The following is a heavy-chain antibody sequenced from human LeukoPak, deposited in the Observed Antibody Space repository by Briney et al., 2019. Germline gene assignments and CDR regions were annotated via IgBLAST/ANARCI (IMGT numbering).Heavy chain of an antibody. CDR1: GGSISSGDYY. J-gene: IGHJ4*02. Sequence: ASETLSLTCTVSGGSISSGDYYWSWIRQPPGKGLEWIGYIYYSGSTYYNPSLKSRVTISVDTSKNQFSLKLSSVTAADTAVYYCARDCSGGSCFDYWGQGTLVTVSS. CDR2: IYYSGST. D-gene: IGHD2-15*01. V-gene: IGHV4-30-4*01. CDR3: ARDCSGGSCFDY.